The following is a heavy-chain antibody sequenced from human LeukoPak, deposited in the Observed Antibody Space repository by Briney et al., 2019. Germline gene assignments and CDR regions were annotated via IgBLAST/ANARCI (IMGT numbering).Heavy chain of an antibody. D-gene: IGHD1-26*01. V-gene: IGHV3-23*01. CDR2: ISGSGGST. Sequence: GGSLRLSCAPSGFTFSSYAMSWVRQAPGKGLDWVSAISGSGGSTYYADSVKGRFTISRDNSKNTLYLQMNSLRAEATAVYYCAKGSGSYYSTFDSWGQGTLVTVSS. CDR3: AKGSGSYYSTFDS. CDR1: GFTFSSYA. J-gene: IGHJ4*02.